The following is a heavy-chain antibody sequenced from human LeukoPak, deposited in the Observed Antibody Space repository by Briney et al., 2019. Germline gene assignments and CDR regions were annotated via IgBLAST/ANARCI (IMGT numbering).Heavy chain of an antibody. CDR1: GFTFSSYA. CDR2: ISYDGSNK. Sequence: PGRSLRLSCAASGFTFSSYAMHWVRQAPGKGLEWVAVISYDGSNKYYADSVKGRFTISRDNSRNTLYLQMNSLRPEDTAVYYCARGREAGNRRLAGDDYWGQGTLVIVSS. V-gene: IGHV3-30*04. D-gene: IGHD3-10*01. J-gene: IGHJ4*02. CDR3: ARGREAGNRRLAGDDY.